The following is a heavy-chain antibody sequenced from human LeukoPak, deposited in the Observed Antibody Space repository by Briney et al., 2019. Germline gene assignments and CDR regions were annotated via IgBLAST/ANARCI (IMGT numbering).Heavy chain of an antibody. V-gene: IGHV4-34*01. CDR3: AKETQGATYFDY. J-gene: IGHJ4*02. Sequence: SETLSLTCAVYGGSFSGYYWSWIRLPPGKGLEWIGEINHSGSTNYNPSLKSRVTISVDTSKNQFSLKLSSVTAADTAVYYCAKETQGATYFDYWGQGTLVTVSS. D-gene: IGHD1-26*01. CDR1: GGSFSGYY. CDR2: INHSGST.